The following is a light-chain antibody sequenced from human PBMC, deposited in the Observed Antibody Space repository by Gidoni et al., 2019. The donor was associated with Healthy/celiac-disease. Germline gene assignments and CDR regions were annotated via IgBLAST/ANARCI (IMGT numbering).Light chain of an antibody. Sequence: PGERVTLSCRASQSVSSSYLTWYQQKPGQAPRLLIYGASTRATSIPARFSGSGSGTDFTLTIGSLQPEDFAVYYCQQDYNLYTFGQGTKLEIK. CDR3: QQDYNLYT. CDR2: GAS. CDR1: QSVSSSY. V-gene: IGKV3D-7*01. J-gene: IGKJ2*01.